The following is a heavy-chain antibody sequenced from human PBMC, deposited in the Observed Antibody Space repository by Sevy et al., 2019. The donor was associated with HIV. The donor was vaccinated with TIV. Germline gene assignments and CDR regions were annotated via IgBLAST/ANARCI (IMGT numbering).Heavy chain of an antibody. CDR3: AKDRKVLLVVYAIPFDVFDI. V-gene: IGHV3-30*02. CDR2: LRYDGSNE. D-gene: IGHD2-8*02. J-gene: IGHJ3*02. CDR1: GFTFSNHG. Sequence: GGSLRLSCAASGFTFSNHGMHWVRRAPGKGLEWVAFLRYDGSNEDYGDSVKGRFTISRDNSKNTLYLQMNSLRPEDTAVYYCAKDRKVLLVVYAIPFDVFDIWGQGTMVTVSS.